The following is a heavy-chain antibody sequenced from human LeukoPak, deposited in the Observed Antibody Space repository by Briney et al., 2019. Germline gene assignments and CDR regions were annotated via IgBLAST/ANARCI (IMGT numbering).Heavy chain of an antibody. CDR2: ISSSSSYI. J-gene: IGHJ2*01. CDR1: GFTFSNYW. CDR3: ARVGYSFSPPVGYFDL. D-gene: IGHD1-1*01. Sequence: GGSLRLSCAASGFTFSNYWMHWVRQAPGKGLVWVSRISSSSSYIYYADSVKGRFTISRDNAKNSLYLQMNSLRAEDTAVYYCARVGYSFSPPVGYFDLWGRGTLVTVSS. V-gene: IGHV3-21*01.